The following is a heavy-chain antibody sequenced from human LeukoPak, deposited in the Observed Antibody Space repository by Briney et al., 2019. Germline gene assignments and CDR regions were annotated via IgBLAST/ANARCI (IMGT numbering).Heavy chain of an antibody. V-gene: IGHV3-23*01. CDR1: GFTFTSYA. D-gene: IGHD3-10*01. CDR3: GKGRHYYDGSGSSSFT. Sequence: GSLRLSCAASGFTFTSYAMSWVRQAPGEGLEWVSSISASGGSTYYADSVKGRFTISRDNSKNTMYLQMNSLRAEDTAVYYCGKGRHYYDGSGSSSFTWGQGTMVTVSS. J-gene: IGHJ4*02. CDR2: ISASGGST.